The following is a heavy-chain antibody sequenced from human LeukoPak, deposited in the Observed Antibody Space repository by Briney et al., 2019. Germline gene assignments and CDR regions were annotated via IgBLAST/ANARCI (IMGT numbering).Heavy chain of an antibody. CDR2: IKPDGSEK. V-gene: IGHV3-7*04. D-gene: IGHD5-24*01. Sequence: GGSLRLSCAASGFSFSTYWMSWVRQAPGKGLEWVANIKPDGSEKYYVDSVKGRFTISRDNANNSLYLRMNSLRAGDTAVYYCARHGYRRAFDIWGQGTMVTVSS. CDR1: GFSFSTYW. J-gene: IGHJ3*02. CDR3: ARHGYRRAFDI.